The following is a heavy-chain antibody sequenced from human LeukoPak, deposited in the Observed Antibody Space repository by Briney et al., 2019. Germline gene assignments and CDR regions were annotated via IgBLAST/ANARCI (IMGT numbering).Heavy chain of an antibody. CDR1: GYTFTSYG. J-gene: IGHJ6*03. Sequence: ASVKVSCKASGYTFTSYGISWVRQAPGQGLEWMGWINTNTGNPTYAQGFTGRFVFSLDTSVSTAYLQIGSLKAEDTAVYYCATQRRGGTPSYYMDVWGKGTTVTISS. V-gene: IGHV7-4-1*01. CDR2: INTNTGNP. D-gene: IGHD2-15*01. CDR3: ATQRRGGTPSYYMDV.